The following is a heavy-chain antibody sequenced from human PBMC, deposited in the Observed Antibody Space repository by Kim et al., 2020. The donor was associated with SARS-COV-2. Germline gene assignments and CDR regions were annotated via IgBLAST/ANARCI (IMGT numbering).Heavy chain of an antibody. Sequence: YADSVKGRFTISRDNSKNTLYLQMNSLRAEDTAVYYCAKAQGYSGYDWVYWGQGTLVTVSS. J-gene: IGHJ4*02. CDR3: AKAQGYSGYDWVY. V-gene: IGHV3-23*01. D-gene: IGHD5-12*01.